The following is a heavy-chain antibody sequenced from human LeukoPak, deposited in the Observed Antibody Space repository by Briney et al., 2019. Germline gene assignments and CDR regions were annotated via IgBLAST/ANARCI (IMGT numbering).Heavy chain of an antibody. CDR1: GFTFSNYW. J-gene: IGHJ4*02. V-gene: IGHV3-7*04. Sequence: GGSLRLSCAASGFTFSNYWMTWVRQAPGKGLEWVANIKEDGSEEYYVDSVKGRFTISRDNAKNSLYLQMNSLRAEDTSVYYCARAIVIDYWGQGTLVTVSS. CDR3: ARAIVIDY. D-gene: IGHD1-26*01. CDR2: IKEDGSEE.